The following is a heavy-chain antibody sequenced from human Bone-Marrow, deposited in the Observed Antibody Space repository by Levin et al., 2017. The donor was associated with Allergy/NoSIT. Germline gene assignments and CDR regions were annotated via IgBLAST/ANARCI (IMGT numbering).Heavy chain of an antibody. CDR3: ARNFGNDAFDL. V-gene: IGHV4-59*01. CDR1: GGSIGLYF. J-gene: IGHJ3*01. Sequence: SQTLSLTCTVSGGSIGLYFWTWVRQPPGKALEWLGSIHYSGTSDYNPSLKSRLTISVDTSKNQFSLTLTSVTAADAAVYFCARNFGNDAFDLWGQGTLVAVSS. CDR2: IHYSGTS. D-gene: IGHD1-14*01.